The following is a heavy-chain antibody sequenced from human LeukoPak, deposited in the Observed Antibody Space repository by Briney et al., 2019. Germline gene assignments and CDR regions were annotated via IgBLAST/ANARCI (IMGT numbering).Heavy chain of an antibody. CDR1: GYTFTSYY. J-gene: IGHJ4*02. V-gene: IGHV1-46*01. CDR2: INPSGGST. Sequence: WASVKVSCKASGYTFTSYYMHWVRQAPGQGLAWMGIINPSGGSTSYAQKFQGRVTMTRDTSTSTVYMELSSLRSEDTVVYYCYCGGDLNRDYWGQGTLVTVSS. CDR3: YCGGDLNRDY. D-gene: IGHD2-21*02.